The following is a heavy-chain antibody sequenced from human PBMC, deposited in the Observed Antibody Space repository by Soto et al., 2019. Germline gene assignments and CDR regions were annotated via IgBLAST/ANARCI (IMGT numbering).Heavy chain of an antibody. D-gene: IGHD3-9*01. Sequence: SETLSLTCSVSGGSINSYYWSWIRQPPGKGLEWVGYIYYTGSTNYNPSLKSRVTISVDTSKKHFSLKLASVTAADSAVYFCARLEGLATISCYFDFWGPGALVTVSS. CDR1: GGSINSYY. J-gene: IGHJ4*02. CDR3: ARLEGLATISCYFDF. CDR2: IYYTGST. V-gene: IGHV4-59*08.